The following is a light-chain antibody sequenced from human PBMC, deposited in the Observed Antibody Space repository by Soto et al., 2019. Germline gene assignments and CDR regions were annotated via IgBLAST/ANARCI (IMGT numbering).Light chain of an antibody. V-gene: IGKV3-15*01. Sequence: EIVMTQSPATLSVSPGERATLSCRASQSVSSNLAWYQQKPGQAPMLLIYGASTRATGFPARFSGSRSGTEFTLTISSLQSEDFAIYYCQHYDNWPITFGQGTRLEIK. CDR3: QHYDNWPIT. CDR1: QSVSSN. J-gene: IGKJ5*01. CDR2: GAS.